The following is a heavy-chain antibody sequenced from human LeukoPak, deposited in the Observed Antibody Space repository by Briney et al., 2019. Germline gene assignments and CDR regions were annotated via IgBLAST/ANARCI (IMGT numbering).Heavy chain of an antibody. Sequence: GGSLRLSCAASGFTFTNYNMDWVRQAPGKGLEWVSSITSSGRYIDYADSVKGRFTISRDNTKNSLYLQMNSLRAEDTAVYYCARDRGSYTLEYWGQGTLVTVSS. D-gene: IGHD1-26*01. V-gene: IGHV3-21*01. CDR1: GFTFTNYN. CDR3: ARDRGSYTLEY. J-gene: IGHJ4*02. CDR2: ITSSGRYI.